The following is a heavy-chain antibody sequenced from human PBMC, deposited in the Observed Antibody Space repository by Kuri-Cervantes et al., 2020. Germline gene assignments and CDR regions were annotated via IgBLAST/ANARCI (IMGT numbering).Heavy chain of an antibody. CDR2: VSYDGSNK. D-gene: IGHD6-13*01. Sequence: GGSLRLSCAASGFTFISYGMHWVRQAPGKGLEWVAVVSYDGSNKYYADSVKGRFAVSRDNSKNTLYLQMNRLRPEDTAVYYCAKMAYGSSFYNNHFDFWGQGTLVTVSS. J-gene: IGHJ4*02. CDR1: GFTFISYG. CDR3: AKMAYGSSFYNNHFDF. V-gene: IGHV3-30*18.